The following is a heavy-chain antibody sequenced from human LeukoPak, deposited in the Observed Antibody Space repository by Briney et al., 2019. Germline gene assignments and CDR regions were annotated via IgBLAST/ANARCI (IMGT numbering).Heavy chain of an antibody. Sequence: SGTLSLTCAVSGGSISSNNCWSWVRQPPGKGLEWIGEIYHSGSTNYNPSLKSRVTISVDKSKNLFSLKLSSVTAADSAVYYCARGYSYGFPLDFWGQGTLVTVSS. V-gene: IGHV4-4*02. CDR3: ARGYSYGFPLDF. CDR1: GGSISSNNC. J-gene: IGHJ4*02. D-gene: IGHD5-18*01. CDR2: IYHSGST.